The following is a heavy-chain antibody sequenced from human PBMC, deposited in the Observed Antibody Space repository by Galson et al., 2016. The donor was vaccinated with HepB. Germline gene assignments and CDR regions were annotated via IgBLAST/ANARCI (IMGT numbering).Heavy chain of an antibody. J-gene: IGHJ5*02. V-gene: IGHV4-61*02. CDR2: ISTSGTT. CDR1: GGSITSGTKY. CDR3: ATMPGP. Sequence: TLSLTCTVSGGSITSGTKYWTWVRQPAGKGLEWIGGISTSGTTNYNPSLRSRVTISVDTSKTQLSLKLRSVTASDTAMYYCATMPGPWDQGTLVTVSS. D-gene: IGHD2-2*01.